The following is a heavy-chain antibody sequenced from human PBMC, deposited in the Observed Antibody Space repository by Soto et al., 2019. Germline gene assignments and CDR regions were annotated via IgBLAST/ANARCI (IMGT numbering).Heavy chain of an antibody. CDR3: ASTIAVAAPFDY. CDR2: IHYSGSS. CDR1: GGSISSFY. J-gene: IGHJ4*02. D-gene: IGHD6-19*01. V-gene: IGHV4-59*08. Sequence: SETLSLTCTISGGSISSFYWSWIRQPPGTGLEWIGFIHYSGSSNYNPSLKSRVTISVDTSKNQFSLKLFSVTAADTAVYYCASTIAVAAPFDYWGQGILVTVS.